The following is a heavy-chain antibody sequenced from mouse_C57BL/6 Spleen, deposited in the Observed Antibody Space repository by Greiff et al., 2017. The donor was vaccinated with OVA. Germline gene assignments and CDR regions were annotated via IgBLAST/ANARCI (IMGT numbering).Heavy chain of an antibody. D-gene: IGHD2-4*01. V-gene: IGHV1-72*01. CDR2: IDPNSGGT. CDR3: ARGDFSDYYLGY. CDR1: GYTFTSYW. J-gene: IGHJ2*01. Sequence: VQLQQPGAELVKPGASVKLSCKASGYTFTSYWMHWVKQRPGRGLEWIGWIDPNSGGTKYNEKFKCKATLTVDKPSSTAYMQLSSLTSEDSAVYYCARGDFSDYYLGYWGKGPTLSVSS.